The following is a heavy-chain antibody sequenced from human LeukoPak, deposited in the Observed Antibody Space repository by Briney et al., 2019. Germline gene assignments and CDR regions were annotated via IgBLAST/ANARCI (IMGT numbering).Heavy chain of an antibody. CDR2: INHSGST. CDR1: GGSFSGYY. Sequence: SETLSLTCAVYGGSFSGYYWSWIRQPPGKGLEWIGEINHSGSTNYNPSLKSRVTISVDTSKNQFSLKRSSVTAADTAVYYCARGLEAEGIVVVPAASVVQGFLDYWGQGTLVTVSS. D-gene: IGHD2-2*01. CDR3: ARGLEAEGIVVVPAASVVQGFLDY. J-gene: IGHJ4*02. V-gene: IGHV4-34*01.